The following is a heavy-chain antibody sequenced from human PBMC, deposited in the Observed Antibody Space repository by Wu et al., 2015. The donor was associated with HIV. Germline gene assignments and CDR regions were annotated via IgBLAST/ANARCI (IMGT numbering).Heavy chain of an antibody. V-gene: IGHV1-8*01. CDR1: GYTFTSYD. CDR3: ARRVTMVRGVPLDY. CDR2: MNPNSGNT. J-gene: IGHJ4*02. Sequence: QVQLVQSGAEVKKPGASVKVSCKASGYTFTSYDINWVRQATGQGLEWMGWMNPNSGNTGYAQKFQGRVTMTRNTSISTAYMELSSLRSEDTAVYYCARRVTMVRGVPLDYWGPGERWSPSPQ. D-gene: IGHD3-10*01.